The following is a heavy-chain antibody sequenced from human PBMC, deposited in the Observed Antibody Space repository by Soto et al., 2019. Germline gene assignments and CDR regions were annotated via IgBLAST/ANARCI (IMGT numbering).Heavy chain of an antibody. CDR2: IYHSGST. V-gene: IGHV4-38-2*01. CDR1: GYSISSCYY. CDR3: ARVGPWVPYYYDSSPYTFENWFDP. J-gene: IGHJ5*02. Sequence: SETLSLTCAVSGYSISSCYYWGLIRQPPVKVLEFISIIYHSGSTYYNPSLKSRVTISVDTSKNQFSLKMNSVTAADTAVYYCARVGPWVPYYYDSSPYTFENWFDPWGQGTLVTVS. D-gene: IGHD3-22*01.